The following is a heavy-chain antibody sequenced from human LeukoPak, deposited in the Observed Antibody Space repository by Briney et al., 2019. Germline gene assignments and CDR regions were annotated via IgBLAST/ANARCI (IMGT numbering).Heavy chain of an antibody. CDR2: MNPNSGNT. CDR1: GYTSTSYD. Sequence: ASVKVSCKASGYTSTSYDINWVRQATGQGLEWMGWMNPNSGNTGYAQKFQGRVTMTRNTSISTAYMELSSLRSEDTAVYYCARGSKTYYDFWSTYYYYGMDVWGQGTTVTASS. D-gene: IGHD3-3*01. J-gene: IGHJ6*02. V-gene: IGHV1-8*01. CDR3: ARGSKTYYDFWSTYYYYGMDV.